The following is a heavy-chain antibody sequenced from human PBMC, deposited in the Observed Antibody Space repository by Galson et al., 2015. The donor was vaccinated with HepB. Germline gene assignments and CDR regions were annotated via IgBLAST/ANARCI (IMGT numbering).Heavy chain of an antibody. V-gene: IGHV3-21*01. CDR1: GFTFSSYS. CDR3: SLGYCSSTSCSPPGHFDY. J-gene: IGHJ4*02. CDR2: ISSSSYI. Sequence: SLRLSCAASGFTFSSYSMNWVRQAPGKGLEWVSSISSSSYIYYADSVKGRFTISRDNAKNSLYLQMNSLRAEDTAVYYCSLGYCSSTSCSPPGHFDYWGQGTLVTVSS. D-gene: IGHD2-2*01.